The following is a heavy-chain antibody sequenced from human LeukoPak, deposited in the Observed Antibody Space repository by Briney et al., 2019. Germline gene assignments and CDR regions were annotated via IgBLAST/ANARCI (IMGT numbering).Heavy chain of an antibody. V-gene: IGHV3-30*02. Sequence: GGSLRLSCAASGFTFRTYGMHWVRQAPGKGLEWVAFIRYDGSNKYYADSVKGRFTISRDNSKNTLYLQMNSLRAEDTAVYYCAREGPPGSYYHDAFDIWGQGTMVTVSS. CDR3: AREGPPGSYYHDAFDI. CDR1: GFTFRTYG. D-gene: IGHD3-10*01. CDR2: IRYDGSNK. J-gene: IGHJ3*02.